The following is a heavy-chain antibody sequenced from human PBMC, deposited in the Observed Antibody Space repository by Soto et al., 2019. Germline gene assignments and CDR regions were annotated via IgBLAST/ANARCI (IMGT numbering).Heavy chain of an antibody. CDR3: ALTGRWIRPNDYFDY. CDR2: IYWGGDQ. V-gene: IGHV2-5*02. CDR1: GFSLTGSGLG. J-gene: IGHJ4*02. Sequence: QITLKESGPMLVKPTQTLTLTCSYSGFSLTGSGLGVGWIRQPPGKALQWLAFIYWGGDQLYSPFLRSRLTTTQVASNSQIVLTMTNLDPVDTATYFCALTGRWIRPNDYFDYWGQGILVTVSS. D-gene: IGHD5-18*01.